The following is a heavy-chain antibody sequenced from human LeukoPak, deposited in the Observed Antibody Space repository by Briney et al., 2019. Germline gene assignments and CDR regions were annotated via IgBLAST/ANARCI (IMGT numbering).Heavy chain of an antibody. J-gene: IGHJ4*02. CDR3: TTDALWYLGYCSSTSCYTDY. Sequence: GGSLRLSCAASGFTFSNAWMSWVRQAPGKGLEWVGRIKSKTDGGTTDYAAPVKGRFTISRDDSKNTLYLQMNSLKPEDTAVYYCTTDALWYLGYCSSTSCYTDYWGQGTLVTVSS. V-gene: IGHV3-15*01. D-gene: IGHD2-2*02. CDR1: GFTFSNAW. CDR2: IKSKTDGGTT.